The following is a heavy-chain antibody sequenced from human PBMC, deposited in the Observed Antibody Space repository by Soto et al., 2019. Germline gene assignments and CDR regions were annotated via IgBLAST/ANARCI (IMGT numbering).Heavy chain of an antibody. CDR3: VGDPISGPPDHCYY. CDR2: ISDEGSIQ. CDR1: GFTFSSYT. Sequence: QVHLVEAGGGVVQPGTSLRLSCVGSGFTFSSYTIHWVRQAPGKGLEWVAVISDEGSIQIYADSVRGRFTIFRDNSQNTVFLQMNTLRTEDTTLSNRVGDPISGPPDHCYYWGQGTLVTVSS. J-gene: IGHJ4*02. V-gene: IGHV3-30*16.